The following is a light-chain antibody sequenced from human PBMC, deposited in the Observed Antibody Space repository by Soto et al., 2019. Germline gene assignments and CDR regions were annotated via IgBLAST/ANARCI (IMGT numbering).Light chain of an antibody. CDR2: GAS. CDR1: QGIRSD. CDR3: LQLNTFPYT. Sequence: DIPMTQSPSSLSASVGDRVTITCRASQGIRSDLGWFQQKPGKAPTRLIFGASTLQGGVPSRFSGSGSGTDFTLPISGLQPEDFATYYCLQLNTFPYTFGQGTKLEIK. J-gene: IGKJ2*01. V-gene: IGKV1-17*01.